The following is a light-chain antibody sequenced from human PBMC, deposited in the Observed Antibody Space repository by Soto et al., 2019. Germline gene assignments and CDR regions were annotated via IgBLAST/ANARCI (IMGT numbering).Light chain of an antibody. CDR3: QQYITSQGT. V-gene: IGKV3-20*01. CDR1: QSVVSTY. Sequence: EIVLTQSPGTLSLSPGERATLSCRASQSVVSTYLAWYQQKPGQAPRLLIYGASSRATDIPDRFSGSGSGTDFTLTISRLEPEDFAVYYCQQYITSQGTFGQGTKVEIK. CDR2: GAS. J-gene: IGKJ1*01.